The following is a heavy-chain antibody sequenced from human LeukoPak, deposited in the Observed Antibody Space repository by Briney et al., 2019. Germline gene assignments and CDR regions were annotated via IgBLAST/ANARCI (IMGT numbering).Heavy chain of an antibody. CDR3: ARGRNDNGGMFFDS. CDR2: ISYSGYT. J-gene: IGHJ4*02. CDR1: GGSIRSFY. Sequence: PSETLSLTCTVSGGSIRSFYWSWIRQAPGKGLEWIGFISYSGYTSHSPSLKSRVGISVDTSKSQFSLRLSSMTAADTAIYYCARGRNDNGGMFFDSWAQGTLVTVSS. V-gene: IGHV4-59*01. D-gene: IGHD4-23*01.